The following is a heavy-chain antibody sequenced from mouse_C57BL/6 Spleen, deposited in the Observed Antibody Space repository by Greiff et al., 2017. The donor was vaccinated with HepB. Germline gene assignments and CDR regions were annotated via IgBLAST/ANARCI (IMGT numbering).Heavy chain of an antibody. CDR1: GYAFSSSW. V-gene: IGHV1-82*01. CDR3: AKLGRGLDY. CDR2: IYPGDGDT. Sequence: VQLQQSGPELVKPGASVQISCKASGYAFSSSWMNWVKQRPGKSLEWIGRIYPGDGDTNYNGKFKGKATLTADKSSSTAYMQLSSLTSEDSAVYFCAKLGRGLDYWGQGTTLTVSS. D-gene: IGHD4-1*01. J-gene: IGHJ2*01.